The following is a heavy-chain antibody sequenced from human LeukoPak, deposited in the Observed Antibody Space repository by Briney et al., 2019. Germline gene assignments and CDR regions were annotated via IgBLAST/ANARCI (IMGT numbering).Heavy chain of an antibody. V-gene: IGHV3-23*01. D-gene: IGHD1-26*01. CDR3: AKDKVPDGKWDIDY. J-gene: IGHJ4*02. CDR2: VGAASGTR. CDR1: GVLFSTYT. Sequence: GGSLRLSCAASGVLFSTYTVNWVRQAPGQGLEWVAAVGAASGTRYFANSVKGRFTISRDNSKNTVFLQMNSLRVEDTAVYYCAKDKVPDGKWDIDYWGQGTLVTVSS.